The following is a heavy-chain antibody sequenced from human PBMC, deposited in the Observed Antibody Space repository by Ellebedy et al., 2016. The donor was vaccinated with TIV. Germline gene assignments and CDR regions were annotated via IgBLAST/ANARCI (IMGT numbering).Heavy chain of an antibody. V-gene: IGHV1-24*01. CDR3: ATGGSYPSQGLYYYYGMDV. Sequence: ASVKVSCKVSGYTLTELSMHWVRQAPGKGLEWMGGFDPEDGETIYAQKFRGRVTMTEDTSTDTAYMELSSLRSEDTAVYYCATGGSYPSQGLYYYYGMDVWGQGTTVTVSS. J-gene: IGHJ6*02. D-gene: IGHD1-26*01. CDR1: GYTLTELS. CDR2: FDPEDGET.